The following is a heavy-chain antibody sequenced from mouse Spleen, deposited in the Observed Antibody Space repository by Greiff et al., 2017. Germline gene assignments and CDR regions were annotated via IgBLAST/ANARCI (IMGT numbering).Heavy chain of an antibody. D-gene: IGHD1-1*01. J-gene: IGHJ2*01. V-gene: IGHV1-62-2*01. CDR2: FYPGSGSI. CDR1: GYTFTEYT. CDR3: ARHEGPPHYYGSSCFDY. Sequence: LVKPGASVKLSCKASGYTFTEYTIHWVKQRSGQGLEWIGWFYPGSGSIKYNEKFKDKATLTADKSSSTVYMELSRLTSEDSAVYFCARHEGPPHYYGSSCFDYWGQGTTLTVSS.